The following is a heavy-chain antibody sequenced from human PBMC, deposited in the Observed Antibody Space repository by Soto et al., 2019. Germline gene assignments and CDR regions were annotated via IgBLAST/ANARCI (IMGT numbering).Heavy chain of an antibody. CDR1: GYPVTAYY. Sequence: QLHLVQSGAVVKKPGASVTVSCSASGYPVTAYYMHWVRQAPGRGLEWMGGINPATGAAKYTQTFQGRVTMTRDTSTGTFFLELSGLTSEATAAFYWARGGGVGVAGSAAFDMWGQGTLVTVSS. CDR2: INPATGAA. J-gene: IGHJ3*02. V-gene: IGHV1-2*02. D-gene: IGHD3-3*01. CDR3: ARGGGVGVAGSAAFDM.